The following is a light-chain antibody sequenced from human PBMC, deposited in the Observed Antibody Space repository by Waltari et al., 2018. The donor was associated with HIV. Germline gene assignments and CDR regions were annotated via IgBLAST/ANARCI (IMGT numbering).Light chain of an antibody. V-gene: IGLV2-23*01. Sequence: SALTQPASVSGSPGQSITIPCPGPSSDVGSYNLVSWYQQHPGKAPKLIIYEGSKRPSGVSNRFSGSKSGNTASLTISGLQAEDEADYYCCSYAGSSTLVFGGGTKLTVL. CDR3: CSYAGSSTLV. CDR2: EGS. J-gene: IGLJ2*01. CDR1: SSDVGSYNL.